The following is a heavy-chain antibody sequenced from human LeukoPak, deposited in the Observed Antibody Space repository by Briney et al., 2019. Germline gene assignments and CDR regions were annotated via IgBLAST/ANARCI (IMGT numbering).Heavy chain of an antibody. V-gene: IGHV3-21*01. CDR3: ARDQGGWYKDY. D-gene: IGHD6-19*01. Sequence: GGSLRLSCAASGFTFSSYSMNWVRQAPGKGLEWVSSISSSSSYMYYADSVKGRFTISRDNAKNSLYLQMNSLRAEDTAVYYCARDQGGWYKDYWGQGTLVTVSS. J-gene: IGHJ4*02. CDR1: GFTFSSYS. CDR2: ISSSSSYM.